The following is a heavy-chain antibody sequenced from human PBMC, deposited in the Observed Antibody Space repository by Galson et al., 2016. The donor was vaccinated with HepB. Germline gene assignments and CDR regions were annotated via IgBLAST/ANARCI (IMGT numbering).Heavy chain of an antibody. CDR3: AIVLGDGYLDY. V-gene: IGHV4-59*03. CDR1: GGYINNYY. Sequence: SETLSPTCTVSGGYINNYYWSWIRQPPGKGLEWIGYISYSGSTTYNPSLKSRVTIAVDTSKNQFSLNLRSVTAADTAVYYCAIVLGDGYLDYWGQGTLVTVSS. J-gene: IGHJ4*02. CDR2: ISYSGST. D-gene: IGHD5-24*01.